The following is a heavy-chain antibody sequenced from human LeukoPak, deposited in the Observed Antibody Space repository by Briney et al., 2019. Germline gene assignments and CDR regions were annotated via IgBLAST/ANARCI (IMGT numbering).Heavy chain of an antibody. J-gene: IGHJ4*02. CDR1: GFSFSGYE. V-gene: IGHV3-48*03. CDR3: AKWGDYDVLTGYYVSDF. CDR2: ISISGSII. D-gene: IGHD3-9*01. Sequence: GGSLRLSCAASGFSFSGYEMNWVRQAPGKGLEWLSSISISGSIIYYADSVKGRFTISRDSSKNTLYLQMNSLRADDTAVYYCAKWGDYDVLTGYYVSDFWGQGTLVTVSS.